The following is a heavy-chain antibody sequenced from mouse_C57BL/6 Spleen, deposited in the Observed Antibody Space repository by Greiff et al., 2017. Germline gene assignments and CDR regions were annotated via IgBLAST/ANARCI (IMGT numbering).Heavy chain of an antibody. J-gene: IGHJ1*03. CDR3: EIGGGDWYFDV. Sequence: VQLQQPGAELVKPGASVKVSCKASGYTFTSYWMHWVKQRPGQGLEWIGRIHPSDSDPNYNQKFKGKATLTVDKSSRTAYLQLSSLTSEDSAGEYCEIGGGDWYFDVWGTGTTGTVSS. CDR1: GYTFTSYW. CDR2: IHPSDSDP. V-gene: IGHV1-74*01.